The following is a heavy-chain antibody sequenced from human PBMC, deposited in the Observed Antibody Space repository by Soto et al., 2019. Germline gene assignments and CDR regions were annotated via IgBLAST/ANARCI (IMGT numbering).Heavy chain of an antibody. CDR3: SKEMCRGGSCYSSYGMDV. V-gene: IGHV3-23*01. CDR1: GFTFSYYA. CDR2: ISGSGSST. Sequence: VGSLRLSCAASGFTFSYYAMSWVRQAPGKGLEWVSTISGSGSSTYNADAVTGRFSITRDNAKNTVNLQMNILRAEDTAVYYCSKEMCRGGSCYSSYGMDVWGQGTTVTVSS. J-gene: IGHJ6*02. D-gene: IGHD2-15*01.